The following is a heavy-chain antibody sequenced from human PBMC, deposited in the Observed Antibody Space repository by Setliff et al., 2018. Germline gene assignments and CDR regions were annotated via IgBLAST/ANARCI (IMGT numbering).Heavy chain of an antibody. J-gene: IGHJ4*02. CDR1: GGSISSYY. CDR3: ARGAYIGLDY. D-gene: IGHD4-4*01. CDR2: IYYSGTT. Sequence: PSETLSLTCTVSGGSISSYYWSWIRQPPGKRLEWIGYIYYSGTTNYSPSLKSRVTISIDMSKNQFSLKLNSVTAADTAVYYCARGAYIGLDYWGQGTLVTVSS. V-gene: IGHV4-59*01.